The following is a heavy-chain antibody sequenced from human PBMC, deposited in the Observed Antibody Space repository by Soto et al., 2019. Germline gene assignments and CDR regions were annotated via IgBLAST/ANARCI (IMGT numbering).Heavy chain of an antibody. V-gene: IGHV4-59*04. D-gene: IGHD5-18*01. CDR3: ARQSGGYSYGPVDY. J-gene: IGHJ4*02. CDR2: IYYSGST. CDR1: GCSISSYY. Sequence: PSETLSLTCTFSGCSISSYYWSWIRQPPGKGLEWIGYIYYSGSTYYNPSLKSRVTISVDTSKNQFSLKLSSVTAADTAVYYCARQSGGYSYGPVDYWGQGTLVTVSS.